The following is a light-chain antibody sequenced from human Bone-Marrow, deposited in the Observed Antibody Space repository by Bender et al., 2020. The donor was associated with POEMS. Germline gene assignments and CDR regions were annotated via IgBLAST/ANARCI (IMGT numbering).Light chain of an antibody. Sequence: SYVLTQPPSVSVAPENTARITCGGDNIERKSVNWYQQKPGQAPVLVVYEGDRPSGIPERFSGSNSGNTATLTISRVEAGDEADYYCQVWDSTNVVFGGGTKLTVL. V-gene: IGLV3-21*01. CDR3: QVWDSTNVV. CDR2: EG. J-gene: IGLJ3*02. CDR1: NIERKS.